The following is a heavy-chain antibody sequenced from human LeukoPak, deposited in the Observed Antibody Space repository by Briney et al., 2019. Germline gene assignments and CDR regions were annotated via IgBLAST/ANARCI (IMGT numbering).Heavy chain of an antibody. V-gene: IGHV1-2*02. Sequence: ASVKVSCKASGYTFTGYYMHWVRQAPGQGLEWMGWINPNSGGTNYAQKFQGRVTMTRDTSISTAYMELSRLRSDDTAVYHCARGPPTYGSGSYKAYYFDYWGQGTLVTVSS. D-gene: IGHD3-10*01. CDR1: GYTFTGYY. J-gene: IGHJ4*02. CDR2: INPNSGGT. CDR3: ARGPPTYGSGSYKAYYFDY.